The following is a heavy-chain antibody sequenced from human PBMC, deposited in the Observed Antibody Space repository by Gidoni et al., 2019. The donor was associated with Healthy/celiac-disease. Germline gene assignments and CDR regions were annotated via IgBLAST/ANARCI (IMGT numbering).Heavy chain of an antibody. J-gene: IGHJ4*02. CDR2: IYYSGST. V-gene: IGHV4-30-4*01. Sequence: IGYIYYSGSTYYNPSLKSRVTISVDTSKNQFSLKLSSVTAADTAVYYCASSSTYYDFWSGYRGSPYYFDYWGQGTLVTVSS. D-gene: IGHD3-3*01. CDR3: ASSSTYYDFWSGYRGSPYYFDY.